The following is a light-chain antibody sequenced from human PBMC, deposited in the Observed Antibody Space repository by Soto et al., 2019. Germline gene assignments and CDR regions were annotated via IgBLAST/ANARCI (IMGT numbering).Light chain of an antibody. V-gene: IGKV2-24*01. CDR1: QSLVYSDGNTY. Sequence: VLTQTPLSSPVTLGQPASISCRSSQSLVYSDGNTYLSWLQQRPGQPPRLLIYQVSNRFSGVPDRFSGSGAGTDFTLKISRVEAEDVGVYYCLQFSHLPRTFGQGTKVEIK. CDR2: QVS. J-gene: IGKJ1*01. CDR3: LQFSHLPRT.